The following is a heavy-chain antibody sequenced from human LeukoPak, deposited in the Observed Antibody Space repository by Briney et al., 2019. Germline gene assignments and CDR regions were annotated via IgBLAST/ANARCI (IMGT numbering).Heavy chain of an antibody. CDR3: ARVRDSSGYLYFQH. CDR1: GFTFSSYS. Sequence: GGSLRLSCAASGFTFSSYSMNWVRQAPGKGLEWILYISSSSSTIYYADSVKGRFTISRDNAKNSLYLQMNSLRDEDTAVYYCARVRDSSGYLYFQHWGQGTLVTVSS. D-gene: IGHD3-22*01. J-gene: IGHJ1*01. CDR2: ISSSSSTI. V-gene: IGHV3-48*02.